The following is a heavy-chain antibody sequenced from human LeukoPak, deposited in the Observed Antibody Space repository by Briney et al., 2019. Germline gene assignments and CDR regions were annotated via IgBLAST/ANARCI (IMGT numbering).Heavy chain of an antibody. V-gene: IGHV4-4*07. CDR1: GGSISSYY. J-gene: IGHJ6*02. CDR2: IYTSGST. CDR3: ARGRGYSYGYADYYYYGMDV. Sequence: SETLSLTCTVSGGSISSYYWSWIRQPAGKGLEWIGRIYTSGSTNYNPSLKSRVTMSVDTSKNQFSLKLSSVTAADTAVYYCARGRGYSYGYADYYYYGMDVWGQGTTVTVSS. D-gene: IGHD5-18*01.